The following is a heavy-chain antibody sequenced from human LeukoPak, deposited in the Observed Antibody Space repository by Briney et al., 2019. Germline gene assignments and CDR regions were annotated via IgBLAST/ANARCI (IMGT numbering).Heavy chain of an antibody. CDR3: AAPHRGYSYGYFDY. V-gene: IGHV3-23*01. D-gene: IGHD5-18*01. J-gene: IGHJ4*02. CDR1: GFTFSTYA. CDR2: ITGSGGAT. Sequence: QTGGSLRLSCAASGFTFSTYAVNWVRQAPGKGLEWVSAITGSGGATYYADSVKGRFTISRDNSKNTLYLQMSSLRAEDTAVYYCAAPHRGYSYGYFDYWGQGTLVTVSS.